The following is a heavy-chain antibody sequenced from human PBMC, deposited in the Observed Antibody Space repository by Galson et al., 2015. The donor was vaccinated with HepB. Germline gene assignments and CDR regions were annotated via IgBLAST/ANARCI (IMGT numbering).Heavy chain of an antibody. D-gene: IGHD3-16*02. CDR2: INWNGGTI. J-gene: IGHJ6*02. CDR1: GFTFDDCA. CDR3: AKDRVITGFYGMDV. V-gene: IGHV3-9*01. Sequence: SLRLSCAASGFTFDDCAMHWVRQAPGKGLEWVAGINWNGGTIDYADSVKGRFTISRDNAKNSLYLQMSSLRVEDTALYYCAKDRVITGFYGMDVWGQGTTVTVSS.